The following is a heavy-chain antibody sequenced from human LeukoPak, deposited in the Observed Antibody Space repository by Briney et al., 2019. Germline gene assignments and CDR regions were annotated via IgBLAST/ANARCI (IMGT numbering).Heavy chain of an antibody. CDR1: GYTFTGYY. D-gene: IGHD2-8*01. CDR3: ARVVSYLFDP. CDR2: MNPNSGGT. J-gene: IGHJ5*02. Sequence: ASVKVSCKASGYTFTGYYIHWVREAPGQGLEWMGWMNPNSGGTNYAQKFQGRVTITRDTSISTAYMELSRLRSDDTAVYYCARVVSYLFDPWGQGTLVTVSS. V-gene: IGHV1-2*02.